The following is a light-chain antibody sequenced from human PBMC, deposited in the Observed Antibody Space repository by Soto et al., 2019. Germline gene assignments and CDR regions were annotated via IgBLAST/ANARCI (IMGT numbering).Light chain of an antibody. J-gene: IGKJ1*01. CDR1: QSVSNY. CDR3: QQYNSYSWT. V-gene: IGKV1-5*01. CDR2: DAS. Sequence: DIQMTQSPSTLSASVGDRVTITCRASQSVSNYLAWYQQKPGKAPKLLIYDASSLESGVPSRFSGSGSGTDFTLSISSLQPDDFGTYYCQQYNSYSWTFGQGTEVDIK.